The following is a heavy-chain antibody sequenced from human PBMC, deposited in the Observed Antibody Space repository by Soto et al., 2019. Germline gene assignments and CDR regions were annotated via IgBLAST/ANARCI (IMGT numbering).Heavy chain of an antibody. Sequence: QVQLMQSGAEVTKPGSSVKVSCKASGGPFNTFGISWVRQAPGQGLEWMGGIIPKYGTTNYARRFQGRVTITADESTTTAYLELISLRHDDTAIYYCARTRQRRPFFYVDYWGQGPPISVTS. CDR1: GGPFNTFG. CDR3: ARTRQRRPFFYVDY. D-gene: IGHD2-2*01. V-gene: IGHV1-69*01. J-gene: IGHJ4*02. CDR2: IIPKYGTT.